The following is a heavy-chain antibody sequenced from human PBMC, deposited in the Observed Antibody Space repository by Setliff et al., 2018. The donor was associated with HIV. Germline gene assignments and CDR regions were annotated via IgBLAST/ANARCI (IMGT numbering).Heavy chain of an antibody. Sequence: GGSLSLSCAASGFMFGVDWMSWVRQTPGKGLEWVASVTPYGGDKYYANSMRGRFTISRDNGKNAVYLQMNSLTAEDTALYYCVRDLARVIAHWGQGTLVTVSS. V-gene: IGHV3-7*01. CDR1: GFMFGVDW. CDR3: VRDLARVIAH. J-gene: IGHJ4*02. CDR2: VTPYGGDK. D-gene: IGHD2-21*01.